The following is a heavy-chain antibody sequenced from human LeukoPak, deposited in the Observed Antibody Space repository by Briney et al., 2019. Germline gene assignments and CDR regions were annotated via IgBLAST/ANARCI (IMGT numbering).Heavy chain of an antibody. V-gene: IGHV3-7*01. J-gene: IGHJ4*02. CDR1: GFTFSRYW. CDR2: IKLDGSEK. D-gene: IGHD2-21*02. CDR3: AREAPNCRGDCLDY. Sequence: PGGSLRLSCAASGFTFSRYWMSWVRQAPGKGLEWVANIKLDGSEKYYVDSVKGRFTISRDNAKNSLYLQMNSLRAEDTAVYYCAREAPNCRGDCLDYWGQGTLVTVSS.